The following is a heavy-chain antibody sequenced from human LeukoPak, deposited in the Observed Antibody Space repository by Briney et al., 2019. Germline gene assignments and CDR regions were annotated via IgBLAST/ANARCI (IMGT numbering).Heavy chain of an antibody. J-gene: IGHJ6*02. CDR3: ARGSEDIVIMVYEPPWSGMDV. D-gene: IGHD2-8*01. CDR1: GYTFTDYY. Sequence: ASVKVSCTTSGYTFTDYYLHWVRQAPGQGLEWMGWINPNSGGTNYAQKFQGRVTITNDTSINTAYLEVNRLRSDDTAVYYCARGSEDIVIMVYEPPWSGMDVWGQGTTVTVSS. V-gene: IGHV1-2*02. CDR2: INPNSGGT.